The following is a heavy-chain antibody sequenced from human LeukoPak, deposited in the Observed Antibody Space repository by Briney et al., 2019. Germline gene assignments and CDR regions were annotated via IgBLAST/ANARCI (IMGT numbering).Heavy chain of an antibody. CDR3: AKDKGSGGKEIDY. CDR1: GFTFDDYA. Sequence: PGGSLRLSCAASGFTFDDYAMHWVRQAPGKGLEWVSGISWNSGSIGYADSVKGRFTISRDNAKNSLYLQMNSLRAEDMALYYCAKDKGSGGKEIDYWGQGTLVTVSS. CDR2: ISWNSGSI. D-gene: IGHD6-19*01. V-gene: IGHV3-9*03. J-gene: IGHJ4*02.